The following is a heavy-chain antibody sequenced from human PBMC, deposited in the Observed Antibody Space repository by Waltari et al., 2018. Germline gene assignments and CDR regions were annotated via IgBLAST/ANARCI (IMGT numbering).Heavy chain of an antibody. Sequence: QLQLQESYPGLVKPSETLSLTFTVSSDSVCDISFYWAWIRQPPGKGLEWIGTIYYGGDTYYNPSLTSRVTISVDTSKNHFSMKLTSLTAADTAVYYCAREYTGYLRLDPWGQGTLVTVSS. CDR3: AREYTGYLRLDP. CDR2: IYYGGDT. J-gene: IGHJ5*02. D-gene: IGHD3-9*01. CDR1: SDSVCDISFY. V-gene: IGHV4-39*07.